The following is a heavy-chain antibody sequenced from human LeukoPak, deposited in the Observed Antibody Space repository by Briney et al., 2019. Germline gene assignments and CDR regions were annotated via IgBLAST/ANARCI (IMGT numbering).Heavy chain of an antibody. Sequence: GGSLRLSCAASGFTFSSYAMSWVRQAPGKGLEWVSAISGSGGSTYYADSVKGRFTISRDNSKNTLYLQMNSLRAEDTAVYYCGKVGVVAQYFAYWGRGPLVTVSS. D-gene: IGHD3-22*01. CDR3: GKVGVVAQYFAY. CDR2: ISGSGGST. CDR1: GFTFSSYA. V-gene: IGHV3-23*01. J-gene: IGHJ4*02.